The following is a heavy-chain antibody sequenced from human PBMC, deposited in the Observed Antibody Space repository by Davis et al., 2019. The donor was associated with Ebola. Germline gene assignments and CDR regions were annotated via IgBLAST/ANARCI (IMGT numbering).Heavy chain of an antibody. CDR1: GSTFTDYY. CDR2: ITSIGNTM. CDR3: AVTIFGVATPDY. J-gene: IGHJ4*02. D-gene: IGHD3-3*01. V-gene: IGHV3-11*01. Sequence: PGGSLRPSCTASGSTFTDYYMSWIRQAPGKGLEWVSYITSIGNTMYYADSVKGRFTISRDNAKNSLYLQMNSLRAEDTAVYYCAVTIFGVATPDYWGQGTLVNVSS.